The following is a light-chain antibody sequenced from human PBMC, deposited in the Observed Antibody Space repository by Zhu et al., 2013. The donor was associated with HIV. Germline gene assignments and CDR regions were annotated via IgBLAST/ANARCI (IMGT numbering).Light chain of an antibody. V-gene: IGKV3-15*01. CDR3: QQYDDWYQIT. CDR1: QSISTK. Sequence: EIEMTQSPATLSVSPGDRVTLSCRASQSISTKLAWYQQRPGQPPRPLIHGASIRAAGVPARFSGAGSGTEFTLTISRLEPEDFAVYFCQQYDDWYQITFGPGTKVDVK. J-gene: IGKJ3*01. CDR2: GAS.